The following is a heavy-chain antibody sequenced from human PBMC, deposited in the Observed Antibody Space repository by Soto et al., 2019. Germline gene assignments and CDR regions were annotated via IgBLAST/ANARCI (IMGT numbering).Heavy chain of an antibody. CDR1: GGSISSSNW. V-gene: IGHV4-4*02. J-gene: IGHJ4*02. D-gene: IGHD3-22*01. Sequence: PSETLSLTCAVSGGSISSSNWWSWVRQPPGKGLEWIGEIYHSGSTNYNPSLKSRVTISVDKSKNQFSLKLSSVTAADTAVYYCARVGSNYDSSIPYWGQGTLVTVSS. CDR2: IYHSGST. CDR3: ARVGSNYDSSIPY.